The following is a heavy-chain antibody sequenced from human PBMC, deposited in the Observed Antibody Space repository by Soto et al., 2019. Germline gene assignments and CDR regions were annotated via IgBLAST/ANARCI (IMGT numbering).Heavy chain of an antibody. Sequence: HPGGSLRLSCAASGFTVSSNYMSWVRQAPGKGLEWVSVIYSGGSTYYADSVKGRFTISRDNSKNTLYLQMNSLRAEDTAVYYCARDRVSGTGIDYWGQGTLVTVSS. D-gene: IGHD6-19*01. CDR1: GFTVSSNY. V-gene: IGHV3-66*01. CDR2: IYSGGST. J-gene: IGHJ4*02. CDR3: ARDRVSGTGIDY.